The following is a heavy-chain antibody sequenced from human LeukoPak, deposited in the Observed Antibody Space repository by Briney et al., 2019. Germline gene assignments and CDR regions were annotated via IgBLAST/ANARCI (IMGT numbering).Heavy chain of an antibody. J-gene: IGHJ4*02. CDR3: TAPGALGLVGNFWSGPLDY. V-gene: IGHV1-46*01. CDR2: INPSAGTT. CDR1: GYTFTSHY. D-gene: IGHD3-3*01. Sequence: ASVKVSCRASGYTFTSHYMHWVRQAPGQGLEWLGIINPSAGTTTYPQGFQGRVTMTRDTSTSTVYMELSSLRSEDTAVYYCTAPGALGLVGNFWSGPLDYWGQGTLVTVSS.